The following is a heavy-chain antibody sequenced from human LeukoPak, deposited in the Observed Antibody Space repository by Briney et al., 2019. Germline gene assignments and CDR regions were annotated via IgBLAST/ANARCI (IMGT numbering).Heavy chain of an antibody. CDR3: ARDNYYDSSGFDY. D-gene: IGHD3-22*01. V-gene: IGHV4-59*12. CDR1: GGSISSYY. CDR2: IYYSGST. Sequence: SETLSLTCTVSGGSISSYYWSWIRQPPGKGLEWIGYIYYSGSTNYNPSLKSRVTISVDTSKNQFSLKLSSVTAADTAVYYCARDNYYDSSGFDYWGQGTLVTVSS. J-gene: IGHJ4*02.